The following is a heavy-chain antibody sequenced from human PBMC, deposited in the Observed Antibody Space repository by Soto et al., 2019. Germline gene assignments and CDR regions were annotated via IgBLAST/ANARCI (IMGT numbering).Heavy chain of an antibody. Sequence: QVPLVDSGGGVVRPGRSLRLSCAASGFTFSRYGMHWVRQAPGKGQEWVAVIWYDGSIQYYGDSVEGRFIISRDDSKNTLYLQMNGLRAEDTAIYYCARGIGTNGHYLLDYWGQGTLVTFSS. V-gene: IGHV3-33*01. CDR1: GFTFSRYG. CDR2: IWYDGSIQ. J-gene: IGHJ4*02. CDR3: ARGIGTNGHYLLDY. D-gene: IGHD2-8*01.